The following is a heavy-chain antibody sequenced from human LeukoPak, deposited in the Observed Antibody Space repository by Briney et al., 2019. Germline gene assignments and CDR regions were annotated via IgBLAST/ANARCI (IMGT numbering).Heavy chain of an antibody. J-gene: IGHJ4*02. CDR2: INSDGSST. D-gene: IGHD2-15*01. V-gene: IGHV3-74*01. Sequence: GGSLRLSCAASGFTFSSYWMHWVRQAPGKGLVWVSRINSDGSSTSYADSVKGRFTISRDNAKNTLYLQMNSLRAEDTAVCYCARTPCSGGSCYDSAVDYWGQGTLDTVSS. CDR1: GFTFSSYW. CDR3: ARTPCSGGSCYDSAVDY.